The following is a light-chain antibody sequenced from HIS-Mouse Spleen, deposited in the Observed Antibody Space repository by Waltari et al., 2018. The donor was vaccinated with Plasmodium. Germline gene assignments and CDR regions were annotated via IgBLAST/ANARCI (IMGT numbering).Light chain of an antibody. Sequence: ATLSCRASQSVSSNLAWYQQKPGQAPRLLIYGASTRGTGIPARFSGSGSGKEVTPTISRLQVEDFAVYYRQQYNNWSFPLGPGTKVDIK. CDR3: QQYNNWSFP. CDR1: QSVSSN. J-gene: IGKJ3*01. V-gene: IGKV3-15*01. CDR2: GAS.